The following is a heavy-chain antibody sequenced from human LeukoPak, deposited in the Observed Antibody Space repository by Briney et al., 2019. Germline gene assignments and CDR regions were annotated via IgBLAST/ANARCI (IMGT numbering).Heavy chain of an antibody. CDR2: IWYDGSNK. V-gene: IGHV3-33*06. D-gene: IGHD4-23*01. J-gene: IGHJ3*02. Sequence: GGSLRLSCAASGFTFSSYGMHWVRQAPGKGLEWVAVIWYDGSNKYYADSVKGRFTISRDNSKNTLYLQMNSLRAEDTAVYYCAKCAFGGFQVFDIWGQGTMVTVSS. CDR1: GFTFSSYG. CDR3: AKCAFGGFQVFDI.